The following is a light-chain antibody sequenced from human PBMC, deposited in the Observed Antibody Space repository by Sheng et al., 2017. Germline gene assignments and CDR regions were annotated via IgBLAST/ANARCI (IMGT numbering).Light chain of an antibody. CDR3: CSYAGSSTWV. CDR1: SSDVGSNNL. Sequence: QSALTQPASVSGSPGQSITISCTGTSSDVGSNNLVSWYQQHPGKAPKVMIYEVSKRPSGISNRFSGSKSASTASLTISGLQAEDEADYYCCSYAGSSTWVFGGGTKLTVL. V-gene: IGLV2-23*02. CDR2: EVS. J-gene: IGLJ3*02.